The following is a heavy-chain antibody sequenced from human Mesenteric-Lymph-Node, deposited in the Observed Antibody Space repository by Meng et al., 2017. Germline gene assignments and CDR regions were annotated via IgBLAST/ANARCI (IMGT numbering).Heavy chain of an antibody. V-gene: IGHV4-28*02. CDR2: IYYSGST. Sequence: LEELGTGLVKPSQTLSLTCAVSGYSISSTSWWGWIRQPPGKGLEWIGYIYYSGSTSYNPSLKSRVTMSVDTSKNQFSLNLNSVTAVDTAVYYCARNVPGTSAYYDWGQGTLVTVSS. CDR3: ARNVPGTSAYYD. D-gene: IGHD3-22*01. CDR1: GYSISSTSW. J-gene: IGHJ4*02.